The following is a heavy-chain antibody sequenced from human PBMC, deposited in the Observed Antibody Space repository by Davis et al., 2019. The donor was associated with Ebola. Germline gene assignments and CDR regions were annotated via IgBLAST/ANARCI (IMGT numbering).Heavy chain of an antibody. D-gene: IGHD1-1*01. Sequence: SETLSLTCTVSGGSISSYYWSWIRQPPGKGLEWIGYIYYSGSTYYNPSLKSRVTISVDTSKNQFSLKLSSVTAADTAVYYCAREQNWIDLGSHYYYYMDVWGKGTTVTVSS. CDR1: GGSISSYY. CDR2: IYYSGST. V-gene: IGHV4-59*12. J-gene: IGHJ6*03. CDR3: AREQNWIDLGSHYYYYMDV.